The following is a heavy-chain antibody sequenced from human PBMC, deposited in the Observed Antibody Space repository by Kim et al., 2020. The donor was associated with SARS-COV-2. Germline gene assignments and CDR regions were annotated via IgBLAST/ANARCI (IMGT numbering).Heavy chain of an antibody. Sequence: SANSVKGRFTNSRDNSKNTLYLQMNSLRAEDTAVYYCAKVDRDGKQQLGNWGQGTLVTVSS. CDR3: AKVDRDGKQQLGN. D-gene: IGHD6-13*01. J-gene: IGHJ4*02. V-gene: IGHV3-23*01.